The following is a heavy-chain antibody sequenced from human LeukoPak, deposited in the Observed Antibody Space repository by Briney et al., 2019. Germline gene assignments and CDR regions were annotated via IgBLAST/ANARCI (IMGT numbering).Heavy chain of an antibody. CDR1: GGTFSSYA. V-gene: IGHV1-69*13. CDR3: ARGKGGTTVRYNWFDP. D-gene: IGHD4-17*01. CDR2: IIPIFGTA. J-gene: IGHJ5*02. Sequence: SVKVSCKASGGTFSSYAISWVRQAPGQGLEWMGGIIPIFGTANYAQKFQGRVTITADESTSTAYMELSSLRSEDTAVYYCARGKGGTTVRYNWFDPWGQGTLVTVSS.